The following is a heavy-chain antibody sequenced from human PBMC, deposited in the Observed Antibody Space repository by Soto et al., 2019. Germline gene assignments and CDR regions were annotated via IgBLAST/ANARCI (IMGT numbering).Heavy chain of an antibody. CDR2: ISYDGSNK. D-gene: IGHD6-13*01. J-gene: IGHJ4*02. CDR1: GFTFSSYA. V-gene: IGHV3-30-3*01. CDR3: ARDLELAAAGTGFDY. Sequence: GGSLRLSCAASGFTFSSYAMHWVRQAPGKGLEWVAVISYDGSNKYYADSVKGRFTISRDNSKNTLYLQMNSLRAEDTAVYYCARDLELAAAGTGFDYWGQGTLVTVSS.